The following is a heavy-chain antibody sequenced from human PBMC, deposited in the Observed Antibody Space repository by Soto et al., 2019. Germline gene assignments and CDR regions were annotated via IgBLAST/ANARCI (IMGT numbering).Heavy chain of an antibody. V-gene: IGHV3-11*04. CDR1: GFTFSDYY. Sequence: GGSLRLSCAASGFTFSDYYMSWIRQAPGRGLEWVSYISSSGSTIYYADSVKGRFTISRDNAKNSLYLQMNSLRAEDTAVYYCAREPFGILYYFDYWGQGTLVPVSS. CDR2: ISSSGSTI. J-gene: IGHJ4*02. D-gene: IGHD2-15*01. CDR3: AREPFGILYYFDY.